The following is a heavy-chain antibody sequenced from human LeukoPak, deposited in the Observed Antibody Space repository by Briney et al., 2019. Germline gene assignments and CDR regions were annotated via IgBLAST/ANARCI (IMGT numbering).Heavy chain of an antibody. J-gene: IGHJ4*02. CDR3: ASRLWFGELCTDY. CDR2: IDPSDTYT. Sequence: GEPLKISCKGSGYSFTSYWISCVRQMPGKGLEWMGRIDPSDTYTNHTPSFQGHVTISADKSISTAYLQWSSLRASDPAMYYCASRLWFGELCTDYWGQGTLVTVSS. D-gene: IGHD3-10*01. V-gene: IGHV5-10-1*01. CDR1: GYSFTSYW.